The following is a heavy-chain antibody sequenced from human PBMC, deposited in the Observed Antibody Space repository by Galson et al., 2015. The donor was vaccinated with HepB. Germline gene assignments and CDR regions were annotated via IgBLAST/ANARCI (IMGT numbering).Heavy chain of an antibody. D-gene: IGHD6-19*01. CDR3: ARTLLRIAVAGTGFADY. CDR1: GFTFSSYW. Sequence: SLRLSCAASGFTFSSYWMSWVRQASGKGLEWVANIKQDGSEKYYVDSVKGRFTISRDNAKNSLYLQMNSLRAEDTAVYYCARTLLRIAVAGTGFADYWGQGTLVTVSS. J-gene: IGHJ4*02. CDR2: IKQDGSEK. V-gene: IGHV3-7*03.